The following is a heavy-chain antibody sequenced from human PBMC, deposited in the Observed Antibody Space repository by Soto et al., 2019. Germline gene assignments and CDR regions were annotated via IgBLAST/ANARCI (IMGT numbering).Heavy chain of an antibody. CDR3: ASRSSVTTRFVDY. D-gene: IGHD4-17*01. CDR1: GGSISSSSYY. V-gene: IGHV4-39*01. Sequence: SETLSLTCTVSGGSISSSSYYWGWIRQPPGKGLEWIGSIYYSGSTYYNPSLKSRVTISVDTSKNQFSLKLSSVTAADTAVYYCASRSSVTTRFVDYWGQGTLVTVSS. J-gene: IGHJ4*02. CDR2: IYYSGST.